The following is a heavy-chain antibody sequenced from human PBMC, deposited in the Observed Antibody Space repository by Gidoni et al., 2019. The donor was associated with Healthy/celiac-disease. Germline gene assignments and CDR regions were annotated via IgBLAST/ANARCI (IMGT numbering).Heavy chain of an antibody. D-gene: IGHD1-1*01. CDR2: INHSGST. J-gene: IGHJ5*02. V-gene: IGHV4-34*01. CDR1: GGPFSGYY. Sequence: HVQLQQRGAGLLKPSETLSPTCAVYGGPFSGYYWSWIRQPPGKGLEWIGEINHSGSTNYNPSLKSRVTISVDTSKNQFSLKLSAVTAADTAVYYCADNEFFNWEGGTPRAWGQGTLVTVSS. CDR3: ADNEFFNWEGGTPRA.